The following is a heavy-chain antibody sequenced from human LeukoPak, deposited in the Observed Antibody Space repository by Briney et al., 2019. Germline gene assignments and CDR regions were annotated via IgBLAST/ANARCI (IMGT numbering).Heavy chain of an antibody. J-gene: IGHJ4*02. CDR2: ISYDGSHK. Sequence: GRSLRHSCAASGFNFNTYAMHWVRQAPAKGLEWVAVISYDGSHKYYADSVMGRFAVSRDNSKNTVYLQMNGLRTEDTAVYYCTRGTYGDLLDYWGQGALVTVSS. D-gene: IGHD4-17*01. CDR3: TRGTYGDLLDY. CDR1: GFNFNTYA. V-gene: IGHV3-30*09.